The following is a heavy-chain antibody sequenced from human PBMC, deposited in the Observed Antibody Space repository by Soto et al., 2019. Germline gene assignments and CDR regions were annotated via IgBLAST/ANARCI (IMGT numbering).Heavy chain of an antibody. V-gene: IGHV4-39*01. Sequence: SGTLSLTCTVSGGSISSSSYYWGWIRQPPGKGLEWIGSIYYSGSTYYNPSLKSRVTISVDTSKNQFSLKLSSVTAADTAVYYCVGDFLHYWGQGTLVTVSS. J-gene: IGHJ4*02. CDR1: GGSISSSSYY. D-gene: IGHD3-3*01. CDR3: VGDFLHY. CDR2: IYYSGST.